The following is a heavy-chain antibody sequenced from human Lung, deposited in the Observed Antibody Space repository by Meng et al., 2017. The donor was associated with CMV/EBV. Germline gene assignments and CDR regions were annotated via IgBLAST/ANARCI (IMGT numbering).Heavy chain of an antibody. V-gene: IGHV1-8*01. Sequence: ASXXVSXKASGYTXTRYDINWVRQAAGQGLEWMGWMNTNSGNTGYAQNFQGRVTMTRNTATGTAYMELTSLKSEDTAVYYCAREEILVEASAVGRAKYYYSGMDAWXQGTTVTVSS. CDR3: AREEILVEASAVGRAKYYYSGMDA. D-gene: IGHD2-15*01. CDR1: GYTXTRYD. J-gene: IGHJ6*02. CDR2: MNTNSGNT.